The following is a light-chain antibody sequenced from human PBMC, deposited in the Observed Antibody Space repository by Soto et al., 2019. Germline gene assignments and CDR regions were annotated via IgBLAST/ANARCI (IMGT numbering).Light chain of an antibody. J-gene: IGKJ1*01. CDR3: QQRYRFPLWT. CDR1: QRIGPY. CDR2: AAT. Sequence: DIQMTQSRSSLSASVGDSVTITCGASQRIGPYVNWYQQKPGKAPKLLISAATNLEDGVPSTIGGTGSGTNFSLSVSNLQPEDCAPYYCQQRYRFPLWTFGQGTK. V-gene: IGKV1-39*01.